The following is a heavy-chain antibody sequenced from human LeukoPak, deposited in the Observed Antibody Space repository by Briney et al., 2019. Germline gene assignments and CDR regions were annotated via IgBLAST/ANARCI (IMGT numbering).Heavy chain of an antibody. Sequence: SVKVSCKASGGTFSSYAISWVRQAPGQGLEWMGGIIPIFGTANYAQKFQGRVTITTDESTSTAYMGLSSLRSEDTAVYYCARTYYYDSSAPLAFDIWAQGTMVTVSS. CDR2: IIPIFGTA. D-gene: IGHD3-22*01. CDR1: GGTFSSYA. J-gene: IGHJ3*02. V-gene: IGHV1-69*05. CDR3: ARTYYYDSSAPLAFDI.